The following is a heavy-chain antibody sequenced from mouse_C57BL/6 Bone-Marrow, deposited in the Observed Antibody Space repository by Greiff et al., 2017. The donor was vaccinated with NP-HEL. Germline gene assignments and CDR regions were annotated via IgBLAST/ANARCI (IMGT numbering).Heavy chain of an antibody. CDR2: IDPSDSYT. J-gene: IGHJ4*01. CDR3: ARVPD. V-gene: IGHV1-50*01. D-gene: IGHD5-1*01. Sequence: QVQLQQPGAELVKPGASVKLSCKASGYTFTSYWMQWVKQRPGQGLEWIGEIDPSDSYTNYNQKFKGKATLTVDTSSSTAYMQLSSLTSEDSAVYYFARVPDWGQGTSVTVSS. CDR1: GYTFTSYW.